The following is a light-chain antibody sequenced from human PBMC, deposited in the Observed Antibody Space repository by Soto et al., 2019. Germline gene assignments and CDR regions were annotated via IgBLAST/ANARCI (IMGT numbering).Light chain of an antibody. Sequence: DIQMTHSPSSLSASVGDRVTITCRASQSISSYLNWYQQKPGKAPKLLIYAASSLQSGVPSRFSGSGSGTDFTLTISSLQPEDFATYYSKQSYSTSQTFGQGSKVDIX. CDR1: QSISSY. J-gene: IGKJ2*01. CDR2: AAS. CDR3: KQSYSTSQT. V-gene: IGKV1-39*01.